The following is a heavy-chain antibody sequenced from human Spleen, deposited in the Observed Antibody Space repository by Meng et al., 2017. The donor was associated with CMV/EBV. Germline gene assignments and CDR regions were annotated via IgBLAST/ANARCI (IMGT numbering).Heavy chain of an antibody. Sequence: ASVKVSCKASGYIFTVYYMHWVRQAPGQGLEWMGWINPNNGDTNYAQKFQGRGTMTRDTSISTAYMDLSRLRSDDTAVYYCARVKVGARGRYYYGMDVWGQGTTVTVSS. V-gene: IGHV1-2*02. CDR1: GYIFTVYY. D-gene: IGHD2-2*01. CDR3: ARVKVGARGRYYYGMDV. J-gene: IGHJ6*02. CDR2: INPNNGDT.